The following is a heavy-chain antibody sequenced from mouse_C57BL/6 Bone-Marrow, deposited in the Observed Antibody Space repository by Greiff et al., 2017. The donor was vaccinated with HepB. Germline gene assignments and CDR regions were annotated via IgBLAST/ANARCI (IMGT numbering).Heavy chain of an antibody. J-gene: IGHJ4*01. Sequence: EVKLVESGGGLVKPGGSLKLSCAASGFTFSSYAMSWVRQTPEKRLEWVATISDGGSYTYYPDNVKGRFTISRDNAKNNLYLQMSHLTSEDTAMYYCARQLRLRVYAMDYWGQGTSVTVSS. CDR2: ISDGGSYT. CDR1: GFTFSSYA. V-gene: IGHV5-4*03. CDR3: ARQLRLRVYAMDY. D-gene: IGHD3-2*02.